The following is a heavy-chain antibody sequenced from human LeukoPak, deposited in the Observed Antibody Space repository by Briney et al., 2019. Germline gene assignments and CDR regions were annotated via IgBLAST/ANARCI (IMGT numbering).Heavy chain of an antibody. Sequence: GGSLRLSCAASGFTFNNYGMNRVRQAPGKGLEWVSVVSTSGDNGYYADSVQGRFTISRDNSKNSLYLQMNSLRAEDTAVYYCAKGGTGTTVRYFDYWGQGTLVTVSS. J-gene: IGHJ4*02. V-gene: IGHV3-23*01. CDR2: VSTSGDNG. CDR1: GFTFNNYG. D-gene: IGHD1-7*01. CDR3: AKGGTGTTVRYFDY.